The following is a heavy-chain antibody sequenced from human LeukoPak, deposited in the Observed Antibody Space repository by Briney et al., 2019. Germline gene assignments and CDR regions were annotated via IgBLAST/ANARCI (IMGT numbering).Heavy chain of an antibody. CDR3: ARGKRSDY. J-gene: IGHJ4*02. CDR2: IYYSGST. D-gene: IGHD1-1*01. Sequence: SETLSLTCTVSGVSITSYYWSWIRQPPGKGLEWIGYIYYSGSTNYNPSLKSRVTISGDTSKNQFSLKLSSVTAADTAVYYCARGKRSDYWGQGTLVTVSS. V-gene: IGHV4-59*01. CDR1: GVSITSYY.